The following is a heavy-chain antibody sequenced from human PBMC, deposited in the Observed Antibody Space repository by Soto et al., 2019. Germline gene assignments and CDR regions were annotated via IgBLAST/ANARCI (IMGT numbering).Heavy chain of an antibody. CDR2: IHPNSGET. CDR3: ARTSAAGTTPYDY. V-gene: IGHV1-2*02. Sequence: ASVKVSCKASGYTFTDHYINWVRQAPGHAPEYMGWIHPNSGETKYVERFQGRVTMTRDTSISTAYMELSRLRSDDTAVYYCARTSAAGTTPYDYWGQGTLVTVSS. D-gene: IGHD6-13*01. CDR1: GYTFTDHY. J-gene: IGHJ4*02.